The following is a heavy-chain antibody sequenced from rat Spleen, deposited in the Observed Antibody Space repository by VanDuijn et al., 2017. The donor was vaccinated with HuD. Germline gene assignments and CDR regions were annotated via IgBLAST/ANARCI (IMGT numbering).Heavy chain of an antibody. J-gene: IGHJ2*01. D-gene: IGHD1-6*01. V-gene: IGHV5-31*01. CDR3: TIYVYYGSDY. CDR1: GFIFNNYW. CDR2: ITNTGGST. Sequence: EVQLVESGGGLVQPGRSLKLSCAASGFIFNNYWMTWIRQAPGKGLEWVASITNTGGSTYYPDPVKGRFTISRDNAKSTLYRQMNSLRSEDTDTYYCTIYVYYGSDYWGQGVMVTVSS.